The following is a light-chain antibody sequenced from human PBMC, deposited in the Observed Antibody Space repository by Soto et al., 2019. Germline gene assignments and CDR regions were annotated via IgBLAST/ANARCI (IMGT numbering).Light chain of an antibody. J-gene: IGKJ1*01. Sequence: EIVLTQSPGTLSLSPGERATLSCRASQSVSSNSVAWYQHRPGQAPRLLIYGASSRATGIPDRFSGSGSGSGTDFTLTISRLEPEDSAVYYCQQSISTPWTFGQGTKMEIK. CDR3: QQSISTPWT. CDR2: GAS. CDR1: QSVSSNS. V-gene: IGKV3-20*01.